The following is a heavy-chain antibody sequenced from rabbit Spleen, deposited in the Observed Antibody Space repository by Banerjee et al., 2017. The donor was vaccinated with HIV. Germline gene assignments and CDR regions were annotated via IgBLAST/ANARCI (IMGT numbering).Heavy chain of an antibody. D-gene: IGHD6-1*01. V-gene: IGHV1S45*01. CDR3: ARGYTYSYVGIAHVTDYFNL. J-gene: IGHJ4*01. CDR2: IYAGDGST. CDR1: GFSFSNKAV. Sequence: QERLVESGGGLVKPGGSLKLSCTASGFSFSNKAVMCWVRQAPGKGLEWIACIYAGDGSTYYANWAKGRITVSKASSTTVTLQMTSLTAADTATFFCARGYTYSYVGIAHVTDYFNLWGPGTLVTVS.